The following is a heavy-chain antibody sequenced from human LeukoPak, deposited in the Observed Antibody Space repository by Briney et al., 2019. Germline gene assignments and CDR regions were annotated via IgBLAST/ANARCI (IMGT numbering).Heavy chain of an antibody. Sequence: ASVKVSCKASGYTFTSYHMHWVRQAPGQGLEWMGIINPSGGSTSYAQKFQGRVTMTRDMSTSTVYMELSSLRSEDTAVYYCARAGHRGDYYYYMDVWGKGTTVTVSS. D-gene: IGHD3-10*01. J-gene: IGHJ6*03. CDR1: GYTFTSYH. V-gene: IGHV1-46*01. CDR3: ARAGHRGDYYYYMDV. CDR2: INPSGGST.